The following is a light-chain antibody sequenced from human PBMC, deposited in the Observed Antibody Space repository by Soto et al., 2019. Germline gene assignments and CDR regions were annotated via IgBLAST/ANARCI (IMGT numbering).Light chain of an antibody. CDR1: QSVTSGY. CDR2: GAS. V-gene: IGKV3-20*01. J-gene: IGKJ5*01. Sequence: EIVLTQSPGTLSLSPGERATLSCRASQSVTSGYLAWYQQKPGQSPRLLMYGASSRATGVPDRFSGSGSGTDFTLTITRLEPEDFAVYYCQQYGSSPPITFGQGTRLENK. CDR3: QQYGSSPPIT.